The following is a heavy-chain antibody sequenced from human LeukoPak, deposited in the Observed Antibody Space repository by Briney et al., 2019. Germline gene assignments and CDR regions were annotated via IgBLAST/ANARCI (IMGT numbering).Heavy chain of an antibody. J-gene: IGHJ4*02. CDR2: INPSGGST. Sequence: GASVTVSCKASGYSFTRYYMHWVRQAPGQGLEWMGIINPSGGSTSYAQKFQGRVTMTRDTSTSTVYMELSGLRSEDTAMYYCARGTYFYDSSGYNYFDYWGQGTLVTVSS. CDR1: GYSFTRYY. CDR3: ARGTYFYDSSGYNYFDY. V-gene: IGHV1-46*01. D-gene: IGHD3-22*01.